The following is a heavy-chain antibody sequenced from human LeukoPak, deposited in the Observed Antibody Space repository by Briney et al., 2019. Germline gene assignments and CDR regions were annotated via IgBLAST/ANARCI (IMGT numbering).Heavy chain of an antibody. CDR1: GVSISSGGYY. J-gene: IGHJ4*02. Sequence: NSSETLSLTCTVSGVSISSGGYYWSWIRQHPGKGLEWIGCIYYSGSTYYNPSLKSRVTISVDTSKNQFSLKLSSVTAADTAVYYCARTTHYYFDYWGQGTLVTVSS. CDR3: ARTTHYYFDY. V-gene: IGHV4-31*03. CDR2: IYYSGST. D-gene: IGHD4-17*01.